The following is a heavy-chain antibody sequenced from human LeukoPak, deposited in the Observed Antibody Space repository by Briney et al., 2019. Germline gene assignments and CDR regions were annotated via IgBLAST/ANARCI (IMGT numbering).Heavy chain of an antibody. V-gene: IGHV4-39*07. Sequence: SETLSLTCTVSGGSIISNDYYWAWIRQPPGKGLEWIGSIHYTGGTYYSLSLKSRVTISVDTSKSQFSLRVSSVTAADTAVYYCARDSRYDSSGHAPWGQGSLVTVSS. J-gene: IGHJ5*02. CDR1: GGSIISNDYY. CDR2: IHYTGGT. D-gene: IGHD3-22*01. CDR3: ARDSRYDSSGHAP.